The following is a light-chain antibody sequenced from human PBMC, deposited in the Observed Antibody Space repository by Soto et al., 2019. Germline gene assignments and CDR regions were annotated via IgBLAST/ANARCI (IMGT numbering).Light chain of an antibody. V-gene: IGLV2-14*01. CDR3: ISYTSDDGRYV. Sequence: QSVLTQPASVSGTPGQSITIACTGSNSDVGISDFVSWYQHHPGRAPKLIVSEVSHRPSGVSNRFSGSKSGNTASLTISGLQSEDEADYYCISYTSDDGRYVFGTGTKVTVL. CDR1: NSDVGISDF. J-gene: IGLJ1*01. CDR2: EVS.